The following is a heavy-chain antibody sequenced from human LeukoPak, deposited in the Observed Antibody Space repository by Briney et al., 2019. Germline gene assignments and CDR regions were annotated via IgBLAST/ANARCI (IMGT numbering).Heavy chain of an antibody. CDR2: INHSGST. CDR3: AREGYSSSWAYGMDV. D-gene: IGHD6-13*01. J-gene: IGHJ6*02. Sequence: PSETLSLTCAVYGGSFSGYYWSWIRQPPGKGLEWIGEINHSGSTNYNPSLKSRVTISVDTSKNQFSLKLSSVTAVDTAVYYCAREGYSSSWAYGMDVWGQGTTVTVSS. CDR1: GGSFSGYY. V-gene: IGHV4-34*01.